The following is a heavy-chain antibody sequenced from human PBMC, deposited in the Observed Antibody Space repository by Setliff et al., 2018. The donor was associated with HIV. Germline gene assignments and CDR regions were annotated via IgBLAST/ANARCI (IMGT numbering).Heavy chain of an antibody. V-gene: IGHV3-13*01. D-gene: IGHD3-16*01. Sequence: PGGSLRLSCEASGFTFNSYDFHWVRQAAGKGLEWVSAIGTGGDTYYADSVKGRFTISRENARNSLYLQMNSLRAGDTAVYYCAREIRTVYTGGHYFYGIDVWGQGTAVTVSS. J-gene: IGHJ6*02. CDR1: GFTFNSYD. CDR2: IGTGGDT. CDR3: AREIRTVYTGGHYFYGIDV.